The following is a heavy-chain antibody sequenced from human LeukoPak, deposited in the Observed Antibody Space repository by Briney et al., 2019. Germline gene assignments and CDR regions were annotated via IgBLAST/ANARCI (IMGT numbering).Heavy chain of an antibody. CDR3: ARHLRGSSEYDNFDS. CDR1: GFNVSQYY. Sequence: GGSLRLSCAVSGFNVSQYYMSWVRQAPGKGLEWVSVIYSNNTTYYADAVKGRFTFSRDNAKNSLYLQMNSLRVEDTAVYYCARHLRGSSEYDNFDSWGQGTLVTVSS. V-gene: IGHV3-69-1*01. J-gene: IGHJ4*02. CDR2: IYSNNTT. D-gene: IGHD2-2*01.